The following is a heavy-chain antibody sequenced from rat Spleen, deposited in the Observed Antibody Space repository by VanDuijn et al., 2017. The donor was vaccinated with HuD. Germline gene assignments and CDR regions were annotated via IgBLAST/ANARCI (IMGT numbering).Heavy chain of an antibody. V-gene: IGHV5-20*01. CDR1: GFTFSDYN. Sequence: EVQLVESGGGLVQPGRSLKLSCSASGFTFSDYNMAWVRQAPTKGLEWVATISTNGGSTYYRDSVKGRFTLSRDNAKSTLYLQMGSLRSEDTATYYCATDTFYDGTYYPGGFDYWGQGVMVTVSS. CDR2: ISTNGGST. J-gene: IGHJ2*01. CDR3: ATDTFYDGTYYPGGFDY. D-gene: IGHD1-12*02.